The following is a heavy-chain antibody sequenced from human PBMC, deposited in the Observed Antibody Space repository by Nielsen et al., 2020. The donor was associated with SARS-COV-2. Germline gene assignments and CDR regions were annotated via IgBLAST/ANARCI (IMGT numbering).Heavy chain of an antibody. CDR1: GYTFTSYW. V-gene: IGHV1-69*04. CDR3: ARGRLTATVFNYYYGMDV. Sequence: KISCKGSGYTFTSYWISWVRQAPGQGLEWMGRIIPILGIANYAQKFQGRVTITADKSTSTAYMELSSLRSEDTAVYYCARGRLTATVFNYYYGMDVWGQGTTVTVSS. J-gene: IGHJ6*02. D-gene: IGHD5-18*01. CDR2: IIPILGIA.